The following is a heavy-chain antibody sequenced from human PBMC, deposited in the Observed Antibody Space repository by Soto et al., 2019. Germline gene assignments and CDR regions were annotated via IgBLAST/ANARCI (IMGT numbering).Heavy chain of an antibody. J-gene: IGHJ6*03. D-gene: IGHD2-15*01. CDR1: GYSFTSYW. CDR2: IYPGDSDT. CDR3: ARLGYCSGGSCYLRNYYYYYYMDV. V-gene: IGHV5-51*01. Sequence: GESLKISCKGSGYSFTSYWIGWVRQMPGKGLEWMGIIYPGDSDTRYSPSFQVQVTISADKSISTAYLQWSSLKASDTAMYYFARLGYCSGGSCYLRNYYYYYYMDVWGKGTTVTVSS.